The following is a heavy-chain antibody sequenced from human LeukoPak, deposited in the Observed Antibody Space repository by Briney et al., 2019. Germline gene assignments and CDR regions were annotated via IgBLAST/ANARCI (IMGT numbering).Heavy chain of an antibody. CDR3: ARMSRDCSGGSCYSFDY. CDR1: GFSLSNARMG. V-gene: IGHV2-26*01. Sequence: SGPTLVNPTQTLTLTCTVSGFSLSNARMGVSWIRQPPGKALEWLAHIFSNDEKSYSTSLKSRLTISKDTSKSQVVLTMTNMDPVDAATYYCARMSRDCSGGSCYSFDYWGQGTLVTVSS. CDR2: IFSNDEK. J-gene: IGHJ4*02. D-gene: IGHD2-15*01.